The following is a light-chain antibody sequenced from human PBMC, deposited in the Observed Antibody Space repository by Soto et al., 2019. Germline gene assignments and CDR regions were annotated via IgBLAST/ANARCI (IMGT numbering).Light chain of an antibody. Sequence: EIVMTQSPATLSVSPGERDTLSCRASQSVSINLAWYQHKPGQAPRLLIYGASTRATGIPARFSGSGSGTEFTLTISSLQSEDFPVYYCQQYNNWPRTFGQGTKVEIK. CDR3: QQYNNWPRT. CDR2: GAS. J-gene: IGKJ1*01. CDR1: QSVSIN. V-gene: IGKV3-15*01.